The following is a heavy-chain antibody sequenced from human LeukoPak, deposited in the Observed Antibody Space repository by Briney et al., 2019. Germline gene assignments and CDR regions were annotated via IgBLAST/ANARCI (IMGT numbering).Heavy chain of an antibody. CDR1: GGTFSSYA. D-gene: IGHD6-19*01. Sequence: SVKVSCKASGGTFSSYAISWVRQAPGQGLGWMGGIIPIFGTANYAQKFQGRVTITADESTSTAYMELSSLRSEDTAVYYCARDSGWVSENFDYWGQGTLVTVSS. J-gene: IGHJ4*02. V-gene: IGHV1-69*01. CDR2: IIPIFGTA. CDR3: ARDSGWVSENFDY.